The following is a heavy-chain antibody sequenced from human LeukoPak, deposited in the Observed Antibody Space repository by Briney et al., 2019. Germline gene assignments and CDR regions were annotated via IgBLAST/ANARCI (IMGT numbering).Heavy chain of an antibody. V-gene: IGHV1-69*13. J-gene: IGHJ6*02. Sequence: GASVKVSCKASGGTFSSYAISWVRQAPGQGPEWMGGIIPIFGTANYAQKFQGRVTITADESTSTAYMELSSLRSEDTAVYYCARINGGSGRLMDVWGQGTTVTVSS. CDR2: IIPIFGTA. CDR1: GGTFSSYA. D-gene: IGHD3-10*01. CDR3: ARINGGSGRLMDV.